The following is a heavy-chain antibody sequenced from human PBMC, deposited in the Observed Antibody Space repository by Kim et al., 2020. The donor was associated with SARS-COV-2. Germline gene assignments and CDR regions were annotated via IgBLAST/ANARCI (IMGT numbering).Heavy chain of an antibody. J-gene: IGHJ4*02. Sequence: YTANTVKGQLTISRDNSKNTLYLQMNSLRAEDTAVYYCARDLAAAGSLDYWGQGTLVTVSS. V-gene: IGHV3-30*01. D-gene: IGHD6-13*01. CDR3: ARDLAAAGSLDY.